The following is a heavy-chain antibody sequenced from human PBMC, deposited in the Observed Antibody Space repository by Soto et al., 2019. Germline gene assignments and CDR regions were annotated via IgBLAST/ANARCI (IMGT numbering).Heavy chain of an antibody. D-gene: IGHD3-10*01. Sequence: GGALSLSCPASGFTFGYSYMSWFRQAPGKGLEWVGFIRSKAYGGTTEYAASVKGRFTISRDDSKSIAYLQMNSLKTEDTAVYYCTRLLLWFGEFYFDYWGQGTLATVSS. J-gene: IGHJ4*02. V-gene: IGHV3-49*03. CDR1: GFTFGYSY. CDR2: IRSKAYGGTT. CDR3: TRLLLWFGEFYFDY.